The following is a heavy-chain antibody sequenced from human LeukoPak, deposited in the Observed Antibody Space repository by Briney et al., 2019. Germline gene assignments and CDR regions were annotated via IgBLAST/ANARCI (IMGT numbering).Heavy chain of an antibody. J-gene: IGHJ4*02. CDR1: GFTLSSYE. V-gene: IGHV3-23*01. CDR3: AKGTRFDY. D-gene: IGHD2-15*01. Sequence: GGSLRLSCTVSGFTLSSYEMSWIRQAPGKGLEWVSSIDYDGGSGHYADSVKGRFTISRDNSKNTLYLQMNSLRAEDTAVYYCAKGTRFDYWGQGTLVTVSS. CDR2: IDYDGGSG.